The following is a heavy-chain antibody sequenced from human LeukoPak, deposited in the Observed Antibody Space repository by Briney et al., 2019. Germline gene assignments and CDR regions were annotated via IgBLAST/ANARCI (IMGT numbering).Heavy chain of an antibody. CDR1: GFTFSSYA. D-gene: IGHD2-15*01. Sequence: PGGSLRLSCAASGFTFSSYAMSWVRQAPGKGLEWVSAISGSGGSTYYADSVKGRFTISRDNSKNTLYLQMNSLRAEDTAVYYCAKSRDLGYCSGGRCYPSYFDYWGQGTLVTVFS. V-gene: IGHV3-23*01. J-gene: IGHJ4*02. CDR3: AKSRDLGYCSGGRCYPSYFDY. CDR2: ISGSGGST.